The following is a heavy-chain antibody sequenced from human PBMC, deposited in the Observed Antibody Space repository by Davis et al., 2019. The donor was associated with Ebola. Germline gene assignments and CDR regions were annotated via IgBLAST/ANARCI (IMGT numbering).Heavy chain of an antibody. CDR2: INPNSGGT. V-gene: IGHV1-2*04. D-gene: IGHD7-27*01. CDR3: ARWVPNWVNWFDP. CDR1: GYTFTGYY. Sequence: ASVKVSCKASGYTFTGYYMHWVRQAPGQGLEWMGWINPNSGGTNYAQKFQGWVTMTRDTSISTAYMELSRLRSDDTAVYYCARWVPNWVNWFDPWGQGTLVTVSS. J-gene: IGHJ5*02.